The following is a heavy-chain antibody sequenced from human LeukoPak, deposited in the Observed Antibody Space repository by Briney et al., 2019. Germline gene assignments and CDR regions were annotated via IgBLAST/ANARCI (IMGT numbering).Heavy chain of an antibody. V-gene: IGHV1-46*01. D-gene: IGHD6-13*01. J-gene: IGHJ5*02. Sequence: ASVKVSCKASGYTFTSYYMHWVRQAPGQGLEWMGIINPSGGSTSYAQKFQGRVTMTRDMSTSTVYMELSSLRSEDTAVYYCAKAGGIAAAGIGGGRNSNWFDPWGQGTLVTVSS. CDR1: GYTFTSYY. CDR3: AKAGGIAAAGIGGGRNSNWFDP. CDR2: INPSGGST.